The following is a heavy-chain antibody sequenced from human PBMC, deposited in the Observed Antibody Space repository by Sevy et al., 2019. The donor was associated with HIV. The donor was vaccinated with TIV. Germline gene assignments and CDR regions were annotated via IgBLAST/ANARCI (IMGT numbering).Heavy chain of an antibody. J-gene: IGHJ4*02. CDR1: GFTFAKYS. CDR2: FSFGCGRI. Sequence: GGSLRLSCAASGFTFAKYSMSWLRQAPGKGLEWVSTFSFGCGRINYADSVKGRFTISRDDSKNTLYLQMNSLRAEDTATYFCATAGCAQPHAYWGQGTLVTASS. V-gene: IGHV3-23*01. CDR3: ATAGCAQPHAY.